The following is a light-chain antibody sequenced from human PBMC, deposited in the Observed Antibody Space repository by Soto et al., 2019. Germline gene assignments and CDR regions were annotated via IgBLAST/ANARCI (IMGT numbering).Light chain of an antibody. Sequence: QSALTQPASVSGSPGQSITISCTGTSSDVGAYNYVSWYQQYPGNAPKGIIFEVRQRSSGVSNRFSGSTSGDTASLTISGLQAEDEADYYCSSYRSSTTFVFGTGTKLTVL. V-gene: IGLV2-14*01. CDR2: EVR. J-gene: IGLJ1*01. CDR3: SSYRSSTTFV. CDR1: SSDVGAYNY.